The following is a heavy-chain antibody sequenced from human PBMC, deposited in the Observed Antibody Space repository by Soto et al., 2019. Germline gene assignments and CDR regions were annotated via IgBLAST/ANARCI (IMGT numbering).Heavy chain of an antibody. Sequence: ASVKVSCKASGGTFSSYTISWVRQAPGQGLEWMGRIIPILGIANYAQKFQGRVTITADKSTSTAYMELSSLRSEDTAVYYCARAADSGSYYYYYGMDVWGQGTTVTVSS. CDR1: GGTFSSYT. J-gene: IGHJ6*02. CDR3: ARAADSGSYYYYYGMDV. V-gene: IGHV1-69*02. D-gene: IGHD1-26*01. CDR2: IIPILGIA.